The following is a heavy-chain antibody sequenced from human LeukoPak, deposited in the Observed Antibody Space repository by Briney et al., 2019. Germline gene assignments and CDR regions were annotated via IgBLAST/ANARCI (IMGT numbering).Heavy chain of an antibody. CDR2: ICYSGST. CDR1: GGSISSSSYY. CDR3: ARKSGSGNDY. J-gene: IGHJ4*02. Sequence: PSETLSLTCTVSGGSISSSSYYWGWIRQPPGKGLEWIGSICYSGSTYYNPSLKSRVTISVDTSKNQFSLKLSSVTAADTAVYYCARKSGSGNDYWGQGTLVTVSS. V-gene: IGHV4-39*01. D-gene: IGHD3-10*01.